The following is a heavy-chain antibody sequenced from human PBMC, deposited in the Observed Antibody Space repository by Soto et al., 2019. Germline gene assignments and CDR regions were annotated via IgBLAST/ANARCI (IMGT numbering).Heavy chain of an antibody. CDR3: ARDPQLNDFWSGYGLDY. D-gene: IGHD3-3*01. CDR2: ISAYNGNT. V-gene: IGHV1-18*01. J-gene: IGHJ4*02. CDR1: GYTFTSYG. Sequence: GASVKVSCKASGYTFTSYGISWVRQAPGQGLEWMGWISAYNGNTNYAQKLQGRVTMTTDTSTSTAYMELRSLRSDDTAVYYCARDPQLNDFWSGYGLDYWGQGTLVTVSS.